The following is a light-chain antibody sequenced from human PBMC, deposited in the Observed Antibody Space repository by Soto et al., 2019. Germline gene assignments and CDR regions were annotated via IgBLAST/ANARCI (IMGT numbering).Light chain of an antibody. V-gene: IGLV2-14*01. CDR3: NSYTTTRVL. CDR1: NSDVGGYND. CDR2: GVT. J-gene: IGLJ2*01. Sequence: QSALTKPASVSASPGQSITISCTETNSDVGGYNDVSWYQQHPGKAPKLIIYGVTNRPSGVSNRFSGSKSGNTASLTISGLQAEDEADYYCNSYTTTRVLFGGGTKLTVL.